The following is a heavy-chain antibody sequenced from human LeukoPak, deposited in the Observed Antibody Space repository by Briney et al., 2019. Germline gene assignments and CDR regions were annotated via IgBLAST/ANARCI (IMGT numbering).Heavy chain of an antibody. J-gene: IGHJ4*02. CDR1: GFTFDDYA. CDR3: AKDITGGIAAGFDY. CDR2: ISWNSGSI. V-gene: IGHV3-9*01. D-gene: IGHD6-13*01. Sequence: GRSLRLSCAASGFTFDDYAMHWVRHAPGKGLEWVSGISWNSGSIGYADSVKGRFTISRDNAKNSLYLQMNSLRAEDTALYYCAKDITGGIAAGFDYWGQGTLVTVSS.